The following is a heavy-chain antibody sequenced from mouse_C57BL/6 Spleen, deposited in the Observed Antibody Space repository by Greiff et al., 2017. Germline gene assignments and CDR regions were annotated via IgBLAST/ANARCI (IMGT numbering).Heavy chain of an antibody. D-gene: IGHD1-1*01. V-gene: IGHV10-1*01. CDR1: GFSFNTYA. CDR2: IRSKSNNYAT. J-gene: IGHJ1*03. CDR3: VRTTVVANWYVDV. Sequence: EVKLMESGGGLVQPKGSLKLSCAASGFSFNTYAMNWVRQAPGKGLEWVARIRSKSNNYATYYADSVKDRFTISRDDSESMLYLQMNNLKTEDTAMYYCVRTTVVANWYVDVWGTGTTVTVSS.